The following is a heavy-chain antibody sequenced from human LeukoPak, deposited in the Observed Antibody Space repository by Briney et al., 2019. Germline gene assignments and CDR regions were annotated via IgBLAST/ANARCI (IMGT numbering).Heavy chain of an antibody. Sequence: GASVKVSCKASGYTFTGSYMRWVRQAPGQGLEWMGWINPNSGGTNYAQKFQGRVTMTRDTSISTAYMELSRLRSDDTAVYYCARVPIGGYGVFDYWGQGTLVTVSS. D-gene: IGHD5-18*01. CDR3: ARVPIGGYGVFDY. CDR1: GYTFTGSY. V-gene: IGHV1-2*02. J-gene: IGHJ4*02. CDR2: INPNSGGT.